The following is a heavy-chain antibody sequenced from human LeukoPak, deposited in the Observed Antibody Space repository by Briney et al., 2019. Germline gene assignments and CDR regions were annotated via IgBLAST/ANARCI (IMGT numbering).Heavy chain of an antibody. Sequence: SVKVSCKASGGTFSSYTISWVRPAPGQGLKWMGRIIPFLGIANYAQKFQGRVTITADKSTSSAYMELSSLRSEDTAVYYCARGIVYGGNTRYFDYWGQGTLVTVSS. J-gene: IGHJ4*02. D-gene: IGHD4-23*01. CDR2: IIPFLGIA. V-gene: IGHV1-69*02. CDR3: ARGIVYGGNTRYFDY. CDR1: GGTFSSYT.